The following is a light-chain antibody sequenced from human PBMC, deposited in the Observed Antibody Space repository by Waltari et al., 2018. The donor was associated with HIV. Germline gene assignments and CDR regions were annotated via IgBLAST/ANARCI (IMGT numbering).Light chain of an antibody. CDR1: QAVGSN. CDR2: GAA. J-gene: IGKJ2*01. V-gene: IGKV3-15*01. Sequence: DIVMTQSPAILSVSPGERVTLSCRASQAVGSNLAWYQQKVGQAPRLLIYGAATRAAEIPVRFSGSGSGTEFTLTIDSLQSEDFATDYCQQYNIRPRGNTFGQGTKLQIK. CDR3: QQYNIRPRGNT.